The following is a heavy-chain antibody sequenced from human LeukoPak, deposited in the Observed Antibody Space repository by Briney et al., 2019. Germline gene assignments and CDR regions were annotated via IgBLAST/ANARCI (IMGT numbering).Heavy chain of an antibody. V-gene: IGHV3-21*01. D-gene: IGHD3-10*01. Sequence: GGSLRLSCAASGFTFSSYSMNWVRQAPGKRLEWVSSISSSSSYIYYADSVKGRFTISRDNAKNSLYLQMNSLRAEDTAVYYCARDLWFGEGDYWGQGTLVTVSS. CDR2: ISSSSSYI. CDR1: GFTFSSYS. J-gene: IGHJ4*02. CDR3: ARDLWFGEGDY.